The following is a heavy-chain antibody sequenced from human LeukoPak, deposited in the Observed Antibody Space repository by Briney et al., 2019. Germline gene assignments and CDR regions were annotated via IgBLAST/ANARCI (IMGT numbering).Heavy chain of an antibody. CDR2: IRTKAYGETT. J-gene: IGHJ3*02. Sequence: GGSLRLSCTASGFTFGDYPMSWFRQAPGKGREGLSYIRTKAYGETTEYAASVTGRFTISRDDSNSIAYLQMNSLKAEDTAFYYCTRAVRLSGDAFDIWGQGTMVTVSS. V-gene: IGHV3-49*03. D-gene: IGHD3-10*01. CDR1: GFTFGDYP. CDR3: TRAVRLSGDAFDI.